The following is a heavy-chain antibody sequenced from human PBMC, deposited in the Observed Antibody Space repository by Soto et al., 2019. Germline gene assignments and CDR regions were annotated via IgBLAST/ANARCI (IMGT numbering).Heavy chain of an antibody. CDR1: GGSISSGGYY. Sequence: QVQLQESGPGLVKPSQTLSLTCTVSGGSISSGGYYWSWIGQHPGKGLEGIGYVYYRGSTYYTPSLESRVTISVDTSKNQFSLKLSSVTAADPAVYYCARDQRYFDWSMESWFDPWGQGTLVTVSS. J-gene: IGHJ5*02. CDR3: ARDQRYFDWSMESWFDP. V-gene: IGHV4-31*03. D-gene: IGHD3-9*01. CDR2: VYYRGST.